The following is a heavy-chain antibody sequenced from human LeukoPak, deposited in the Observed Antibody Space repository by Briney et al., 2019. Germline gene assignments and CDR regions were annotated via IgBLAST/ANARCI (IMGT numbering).Heavy chain of an antibody. D-gene: IGHD2-15*01. V-gene: IGHV1-2*02. J-gene: IGHJ4*02. CDR3: ARVFGSGGSCPRY. Sequence: ASVKVSCKASGYIFTGYYMHWVRQAPGQGLEWMGWINPNSGDTNYAQKFQGRVTMTRDTSISTAYMELSRLRSDDTAMYYCARVFGSGGSCPRYWGQGTLVTVSS. CDR1: GYIFTGYY. CDR2: INPNSGDT.